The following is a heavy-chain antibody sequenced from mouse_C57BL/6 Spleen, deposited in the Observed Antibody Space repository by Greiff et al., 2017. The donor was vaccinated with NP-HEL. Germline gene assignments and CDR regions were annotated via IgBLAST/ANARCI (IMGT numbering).Heavy chain of an antibody. CDR2: IDPSDSYT. CDR1: GYTFTSYW. CDR3: ARNIYYDYHAMDY. V-gene: IGHV1-69*01. Sequence: VQLQQPGAELVMPGASVKLSCKASGYTFTSYWMHWVKQRPGQGLEWIGEIDPSDSYTNYNQKFKGKSTLTVDKSSSTAYMQLSSLTSEDSAVYYCARNIYYDYHAMDYWGQGTSVTVSS. D-gene: IGHD2-1*01. J-gene: IGHJ4*01.